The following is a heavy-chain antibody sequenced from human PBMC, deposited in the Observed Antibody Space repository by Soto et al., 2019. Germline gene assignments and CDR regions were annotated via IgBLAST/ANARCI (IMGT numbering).Heavy chain of an antibody. Sequence: QLQLQESGSGLVKPSQTLSLTCAVSGGSISSGGYSWSWIRQPPGKGLEWIGYIYHSGNTYYNPALQGRVTLSVDRSQDQFSLKVSPVNAADPAVYYCSRGPSPLGQGTPVTVSS. CDR3: SRGPSP. V-gene: IGHV4-30-2*01. CDR2: IYHSGNT. CDR1: GGSISSGGYS. J-gene: IGHJ5*02.